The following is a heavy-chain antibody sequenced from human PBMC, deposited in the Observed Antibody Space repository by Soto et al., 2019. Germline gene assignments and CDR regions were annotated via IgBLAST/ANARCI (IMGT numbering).Heavy chain of an antibody. CDR1: GFTFGDYA. V-gene: IGHV3-49*04. J-gene: IGHJ3*02. D-gene: IGHD3-22*01. CDR3: TRAGYYDSSGYSHDAFDI. CDR2: IRSKAYGGTT. Sequence: GGSLRLSCTASGFTFGDYAMSWVRQAPGKGLEGVGFIRSKAYGGTTEYAASVKGRFTISRDDSKSIAYLQMNSLKTEDTAVYYCTRAGYYDSSGYSHDAFDIWGQGTMVTVSS.